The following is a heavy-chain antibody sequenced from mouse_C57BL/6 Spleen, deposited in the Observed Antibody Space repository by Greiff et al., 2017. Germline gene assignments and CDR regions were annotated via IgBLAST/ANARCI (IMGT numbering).Heavy chain of an antibody. Sequence: EVKLMESGGGLVKPGGSLKLSCAASGFTFSDYGMHWVRQAPEKGLEWVVYISSGSSTIYYADTVKGRFTISRDNAKNTLFLQMTSLRAEDTAMYYCARRANWPFDYWGQGTTLTVSS. CDR2: ISSGSSTI. D-gene: IGHD4-1*01. CDR3: ARRANWPFDY. V-gene: IGHV5-17*01. CDR1: GFTFSDYG. J-gene: IGHJ2*01.